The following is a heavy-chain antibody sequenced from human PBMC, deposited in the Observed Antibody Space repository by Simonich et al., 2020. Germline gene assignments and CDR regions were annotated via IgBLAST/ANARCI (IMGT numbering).Heavy chain of an antibody. V-gene: IGHV4-34*01. Sequence: QVQLQQWGAGLLKTSETLSLTCAVYGGSFSGYYWSWIRQPPGKGLEWIGEINHSGSTNYNQSLKDRVTISVATSKNQFSLKLSSVTAADTAVYYCARDRVRDGYPAGDVDVWGQGTTVTVSS. CDR1: GGSFSGYY. J-gene: IGHJ6*02. D-gene: IGHD5-12*01. CDR2: INHSGST. CDR3: ARDRVRDGYPAGDVDV.